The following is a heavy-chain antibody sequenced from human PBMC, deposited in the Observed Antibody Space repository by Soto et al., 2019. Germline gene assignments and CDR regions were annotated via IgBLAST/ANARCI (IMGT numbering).Heavy chain of an antibody. CDR2: IYPGDSDT. D-gene: IGHD1-20*01. Sequence: GGSLRLSCKGSGYSFTSYWIGWVRQMPGKGLEWMGIIYPGDSDTRYSPSFQGQVTISADKSISTAYLQWSSRKASDTAMYYCARHREYNWNPDAFDIWGQGTMVTVSS. CDR3: ARHREYNWNPDAFDI. J-gene: IGHJ3*02. CDR1: GYSFTSYW. V-gene: IGHV5-51*01.